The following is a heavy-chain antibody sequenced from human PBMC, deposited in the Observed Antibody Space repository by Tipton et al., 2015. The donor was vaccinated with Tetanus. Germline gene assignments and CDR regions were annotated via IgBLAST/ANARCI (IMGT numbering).Heavy chain of an antibody. J-gene: IGHJ4*02. CDR1: GGSVNTYY. D-gene: IGHD3-9*01. V-gene: IGHV4-59*02. CDR3: ARAILTGDYMPGPLDF. CDR2: VFHSGIT. Sequence: GLVKPSETLSLTCSVSGGSVNTYYWNWIRQSPGKGLEWIGYVFHSGITNYNPSLKSRVTISIDTSRNQFSLKLSSVTAADTAVYYCARAILTGDYMPGPLDFWGQGTPVTVSS.